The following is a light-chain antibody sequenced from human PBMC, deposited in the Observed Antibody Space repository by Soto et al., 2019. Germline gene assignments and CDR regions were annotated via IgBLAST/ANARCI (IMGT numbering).Light chain of an antibody. V-gene: IGKV1-33*01. Sequence: DIQMTQSPSSLSASVGDRVTITCQASQDISNYLNWYQQKPGKAPKLLIYDASNLETGVPSRFSGSGTRTHFTLTIISLQPEDIATYYCQQYDNMVTFGGGTKVEIK. CDR1: QDISNY. CDR3: QQYDNMVT. CDR2: DAS. J-gene: IGKJ4*01.